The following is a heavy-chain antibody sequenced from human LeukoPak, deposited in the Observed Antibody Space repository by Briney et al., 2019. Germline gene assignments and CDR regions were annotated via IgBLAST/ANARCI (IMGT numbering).Heavy chain of an antibody. Sequence: SETLSLTCTVSGGSISTYYWSWVRQPPGKGLEWIGYIYYSGSTNYNPSPKSRVTISVDTSKNQFSLNLNSVTAADTAEYFCARTPGSAYYPYYYMDVWGKGTTVTVSS. D-gene: IGHD6-19*01. CDR3: ARTPGSAYYPYYYMDV. CDR2: IYYSGST. V-gene: IGHV4-59*01. CDR1: GGSISTYY. J-gene: IGHJ6*03.